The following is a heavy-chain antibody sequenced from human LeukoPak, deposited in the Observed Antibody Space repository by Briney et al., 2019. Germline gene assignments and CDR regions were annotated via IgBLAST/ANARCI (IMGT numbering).Heavy chain of an antibody. J-gene: IGHJ4*02. CDR2: IIPILGIA. CDR1: VGTFSSYA. V-gene: IGHV1-69*04. Sequence: ASVKVSCKASVGTFSSYAISWVRQAPGQGLEWMGRIIPILGIANYAHKFHGRVTITADNSTRTAYMELSSLRSEDTAVYYCARDWVTGTPTGADYWGQGTLVTVSS. CDR3: ARDWVTGTPTGADY. D-gene: IGHD1-7*01.